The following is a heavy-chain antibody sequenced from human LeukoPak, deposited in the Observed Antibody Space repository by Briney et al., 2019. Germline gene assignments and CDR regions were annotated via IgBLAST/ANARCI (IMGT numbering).Heavy chain of an antibody. V-gene: IGHV4-31*03. CDR1: GGSISSGGYD. D-gene: IGHD3-10*01. CDR2: IYYSGST. Sequence: SETLSLTCTVSGGSISSGGYDWSWIRQHPGKGLEWIGYIYYSGSTYYNPSLKSRVTISVDTSKNQFSLKLSSVTAADTAVYYCAIMESGHYYGSGRGFDYWGQGTLVTVSS. CDR3: AIMESGHYYGSGRGFDY. J-gene: IGHJ4*02.